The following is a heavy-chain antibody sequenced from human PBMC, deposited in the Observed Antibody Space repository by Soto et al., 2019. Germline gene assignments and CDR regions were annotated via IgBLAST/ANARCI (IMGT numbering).Heavy chain of an antibody. V-gene: IGHV1-69*13. CDR3: ATGVVWIGYFTVDS. Sequence: GASVKVSCKASGGSFGNSAINWVRQTPGQGLEWLGGFIPVYRTLNYAQKFQGRVTITADESTGTAYMTSSSLASDDTAVYYCATGVVWIGYFTVDSWGQGTRVTVSS. D-gene: IGHD3-3*01. CDR1: GGSFGNSA. CDR2: FIPVYRTL. J-gene: IGHJ4*02.